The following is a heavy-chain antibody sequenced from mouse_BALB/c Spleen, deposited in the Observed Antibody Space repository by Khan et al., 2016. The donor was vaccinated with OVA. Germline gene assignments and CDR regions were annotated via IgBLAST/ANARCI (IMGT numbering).Heavy chain of an antibody. Sequence: VQLKESGPGLVKPSQSLSLTCTVTGYSITSNYAWNWIRQFPGNKLEWMGYISYSGSTTYIPSLKSRISITRDTSKNQFFLQLKSVTTEDTATYYCARGNYYGYYFDYWGQGTSLTVSS. D-gene: IGHD1-1*01. V-gene: IGHV3-2*02. J-gene: IGHJ2*02. CDR3: ARGNYYGYYFDY. CDR2: ISYSGST. CDR1: GYSITSNYA.